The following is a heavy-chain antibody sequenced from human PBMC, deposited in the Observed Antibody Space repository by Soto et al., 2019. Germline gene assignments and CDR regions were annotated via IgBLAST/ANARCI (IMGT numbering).Heavy chain of an antibody. V-gene: IGHV5-51*01. Sequence: GESLKISCKGSGYSFTSYWIAWVRQMPGKGLEWMGVIYPGDSDTRYSPSFRGQVTISADKSITTAFLQWSSLKASDTAMYYCARCTHGAMNICYYLEDWGQGTTVTVSS. CDR2: IYPGDSDT. CDR3: ARCTHGAMNICYYLED. D-gene: IGHD2-15*01. J-gene: IGHJ6*02. CDR1: GYSFTSYW.